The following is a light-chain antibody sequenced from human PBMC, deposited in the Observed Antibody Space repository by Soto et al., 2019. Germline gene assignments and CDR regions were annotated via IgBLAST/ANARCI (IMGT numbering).Light chain of an antibody. CDR2: DAS. V-gene: IGKV1-12*01. Sequence: DIQLTQSPSSVSASVGDTVTITCRASQGISTWLAWYQQKPGKAPKLLIYDASTLQSGVPSRFSGSGSVTDFTLTISSLQPEDFAIYYCQQANTFPWTFGQGTKVEIK. CDR1: QGISTW. CDR3: QQANTFPWT. J-gene: IGKJ1*01.